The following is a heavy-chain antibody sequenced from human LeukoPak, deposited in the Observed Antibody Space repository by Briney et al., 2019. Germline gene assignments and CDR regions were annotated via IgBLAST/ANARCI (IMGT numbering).Heavy chain of an antibody. CDR3: AELGITMIGGV. CDR2: ISSSGSII. D-gene: IGHD3-10*02. V-gene: IGHV3-11*04. J-gene: IGHJ6*04. Sequence: GGSLRLSCAASGFTFSDYYMNWIRQAPRKGLEWVSYISSSGSIIYYADSVKGRFTISRDNAKNSLYLQMNSLRAEDTAVYYCAELGITMIGGVWGKGTTVTISS. CDR1: GFTFSDYY.